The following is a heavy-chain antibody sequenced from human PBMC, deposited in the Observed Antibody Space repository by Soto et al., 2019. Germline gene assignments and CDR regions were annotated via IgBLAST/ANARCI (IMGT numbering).Heavy chain of an antibody. CDR2: IYYTGDT. Sequence: SETLSLTCSVSGGPIRSSTYYWGWIRQPPGKGLQWIGTIYYTGDTHYTPSLQSRVTISLDTPNNQFSLNLSSVTAADSAVYYCARLQGVWNGHEKPYYYYGMDVWGQGTTVTVSS. CDR3: ARLQGVWNGHEKPYYYYGMDV. J-gene: IGHJ6*02. D-gene: IGHD2-21*01. CDR1: GGPIRSSTYY. V-gene: IGHV4-39*01.